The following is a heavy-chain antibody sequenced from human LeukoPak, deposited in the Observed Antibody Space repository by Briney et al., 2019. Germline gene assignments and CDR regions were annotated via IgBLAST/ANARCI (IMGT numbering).Heavy chain of an antibody. CDR3: ARVITIFGVVPGDY. J-gene: IGHJ4*02. CDR1: GYTFTGYY. V-gene: IGHV1-2*02. Sequence: GASVKVSCKASGYTFTGYYMHWVRQAPGQGLEWMGWINPNSGGTNYAQKFQGRVTMIRDTSISTAYMELSRLRSDDTAVYYCARVITIFGVVPGDYWGQGTLVTVSS. CDR2: INPNSGGT. D-gene: IGHD3-3*01.